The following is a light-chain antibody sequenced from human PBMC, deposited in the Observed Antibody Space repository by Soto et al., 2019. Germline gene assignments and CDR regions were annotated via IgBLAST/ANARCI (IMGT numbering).Light chain of an antibody. V-gene: IGKV3-20*01. CDR2: AAS. CDR1: QYVSSSY. Sequence: EIVLTQSPGTLSLSPGDSATLSCRASQYVSSSYLAWFQQKPGQTPRLLIYAASSRATGVPDRFSGGGSGTDFTLTFSRLEPEDFAVDYCQQYGRSPWTFGQGTKVDI. J-gene: IGKJ1*01. CDR3: QQYGRSPWT.